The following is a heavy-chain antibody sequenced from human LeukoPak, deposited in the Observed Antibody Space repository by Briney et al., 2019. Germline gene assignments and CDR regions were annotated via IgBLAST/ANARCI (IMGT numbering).Heavy chain of an antibody. Sequence: PSETLSLTCTVSGGSISSGGYYWSWIRQHPGKGLEWIGYIYYSGSTYYNPSLKSRVTISVDTSKSQFSLKLSSVTAADTAVYYCATTPAYYDSSGYLYWGQGTLVTVSS. CDR2: IYYSGST. CDR1: GGSISSGGYY. CDR3: ATTPAYYDSSGYLY. V-gene: IGHV4-31*03. D-gene: IGHD3-22*01. J-gene: IGHJ4*02.